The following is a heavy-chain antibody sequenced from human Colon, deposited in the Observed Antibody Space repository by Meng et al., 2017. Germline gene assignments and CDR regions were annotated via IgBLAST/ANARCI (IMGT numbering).Heavy chain of an antibody. CDR3: ARLIAGWPFYFDY. J-gene: IGHJ4*02. CDR2: MFHSGTT. CDR1: GGSVSSGSHY. D-gene: IGHD6-19*01. Sequence: QTRELDPGLVRHSGTLSSTCNGAGGSVSSGSHYWSWIRPPPGKGLEWIGYMFHSGTTKYNPSLKSRVSMSVDTTKNQFYLKLTSVTVADTAVFYCARLIAGWPFYFDYWGQGILVTVSS. V-gene: IGHV4-61*01.